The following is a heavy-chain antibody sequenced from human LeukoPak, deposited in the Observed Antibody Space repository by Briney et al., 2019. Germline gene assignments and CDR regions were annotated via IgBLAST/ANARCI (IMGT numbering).Heavy chain of an antibody. CDR3: ARGHQTSYYDRSGYLTYFDY. J-gene: IGHJ4*02. V-gene: IGHV1-18*01. CDR1: GYTFTSYG. CDR2: ISAFNGHT. Sequence: ASVKVSCKASGYTFTSYGITWVRQAPGQGLEWMGWISAFNGHTKYAQKFQGRVTMTTDTSTKIAYMDLTSLRFDDTAVYYCARGHQTSYYDRSGYLTYFDYWGQGTLVTVSS. D-gene: IGHD3-22*01.